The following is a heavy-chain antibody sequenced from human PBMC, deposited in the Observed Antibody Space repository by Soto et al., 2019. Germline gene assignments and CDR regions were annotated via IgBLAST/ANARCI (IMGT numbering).Heavy chain of an antibody. CDR2: IYWNDEK. D-gene: IGHD4-4*01. CDR1: GFLLTTDGVG. V-gene: IGHV2-5*01. Sequence: QITLKESGPTLVKPTQTLTLTCTFSGFLLTTDGVGVDWISQPPGKALERLVLIYWNDEKRYRPPLQGRLTISKDTSRTQVVLTMTNMDPVDTATYYCAHRTTVTSGINWGQGTLVTVSS. J-gene: IGHJ4*02. CDR3: AHRTTVTSGIN.